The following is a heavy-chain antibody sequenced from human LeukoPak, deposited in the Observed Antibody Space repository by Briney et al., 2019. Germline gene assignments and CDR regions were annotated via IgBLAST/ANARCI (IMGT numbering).Heavy chain of an antibody. D-gene: IGHD2-2*01. J-gene: IGHJ6*03. Sequence: PGGSLRLSCAASGFTFSSYWMHWVRQAPGKGLVWVSRINSDGSSTSYADSVKGRFTISRDNAKNTLYLQMNSLRAEDTAVYYCARVLRGPGHYYHYMDVWGKGTTVTVSS. V-gene: IGHV3-74*01. CDR1: GFTFSSYW. CDR3: ARVLRGPGHYYHYMDV. CDR2: INSDGSST.